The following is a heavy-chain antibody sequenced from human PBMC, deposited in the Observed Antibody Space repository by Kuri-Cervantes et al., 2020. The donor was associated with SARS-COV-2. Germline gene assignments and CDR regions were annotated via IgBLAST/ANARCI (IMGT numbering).Heavy chain of an antibody. V-gene: IGHV1-69*13. CDR1: GYTFTGYY. Sequence: SVKVSCKASGYTFTGYYMRWVRQAPGQGLEWMGGIIPIFGTANYAQKFQGRVTITADESTSTAYMELSSLRSEDTAVYYCARHSGSGWTGNWFDPWGQGTLVTVSS. CDR2: IIPIFGTA. D-gene: IGHD6-19*01. CDR3: ARHSGSGWTGNWFDP. J-gene: IGHJ5*02.